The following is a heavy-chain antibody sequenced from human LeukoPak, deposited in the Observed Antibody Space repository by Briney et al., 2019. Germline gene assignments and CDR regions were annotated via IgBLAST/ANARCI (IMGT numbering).Heavy chain of an antibody. CDR3: AKDRKGLVVGLIDY. CDR2: ISYDGRNK. D-gene: IGHD3-22*01. CDR1: GFTFSSYV. V-gene: IGHV3-30*18. J-gene: IGHJ4*02. Sequence: HPGGSLRLSCAASGFTFSSYVMNWVRQAPGKGLEWVAVISYDGRNKYYADSVKGRFTISRDNSKNTLYLQMNSLRAEDTAAYYCAKDRKGLVVGLIDYWGQGTLVTVSS.